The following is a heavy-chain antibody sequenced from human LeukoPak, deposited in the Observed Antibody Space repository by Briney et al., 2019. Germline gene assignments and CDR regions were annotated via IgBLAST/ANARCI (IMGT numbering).Heavy chain of an antibody. Sequence: GGSLRLSCAASGFTSSSYEVNWVRQAPGKGLEWVSYISISGSTIYYADSVKGRFTISRGNAKNSLYLQMNSLRAEDTAVYYCARVAYSSTWGYFDYWGQGTLVTVSS. CDR1: GFTSSSYE. D-gene: IGHD6-13*01. V-gene: IGHV3-48*03. J-gene: IGHJ4*02. CDR3: ARVAYSSTWGYFDY. CDR2: ISISGSTI.